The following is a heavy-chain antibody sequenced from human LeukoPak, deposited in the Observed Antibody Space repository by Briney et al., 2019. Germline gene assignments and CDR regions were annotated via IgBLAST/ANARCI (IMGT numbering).Heavy chain of an antibody. J-gene: IGHJ4*02. CDR2: ISSSSSYI. CDR3: ARDLTLDDYGDEMVDY. Sequence: GGSPRLSCAASGFTFSSYSMNWVRQAPGKGLEWVSSISSSSSYIYYADSVKGRFTISRDNAKNSLYLQMNSLRAEDTAVYYCARDLTLDDYGDEMVDYWGQGTLVTVSS. V-gene: IGHV3-21*01. CDR1: GFTFSSYS. D-gene: IGHD4-17*01.